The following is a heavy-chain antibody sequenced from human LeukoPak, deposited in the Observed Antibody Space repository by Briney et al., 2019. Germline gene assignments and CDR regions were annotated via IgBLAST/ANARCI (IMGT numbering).Heavy chain of an antibody. D-gene: IGHD3-9*01. CDR3: ARMGIRLFDWLPTYYFDY. V-gene: IGHV4-59*08. J-gene: IGHJ4*02. CDR1: GGSISSYY. Sequence: PSETLSLTCTVSGGSISSYYWSWIRQPPGKGLEWIGYIYYSGSTYYNPSLKSRVTISVDTSKNQFSLKLSSVTAADTAVYYCARMGIRLFDWLPTYYFDYWGQGTLVTVSS. CDR2: IYYSGST.